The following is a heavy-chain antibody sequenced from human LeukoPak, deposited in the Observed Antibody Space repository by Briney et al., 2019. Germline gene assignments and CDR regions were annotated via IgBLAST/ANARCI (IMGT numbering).Heavy chain of an antibody. J-gene: IGHJ6*03. V-gene: IGHV1-2*02. CDR1: GYTFTGYY. CDR3: ARVGGSGWYYYYYMDV. D-gene: IGHD6-19*01. Sequence: GASVKVSCKASGYTFTGYYMHWVRQAPGQGLEWMGWINPNSGGTNYAQKFQGRVTMTRDTSISTAYMELSRLRSDDTAVYYCARVGGSGWYYYYYMDVWGKGTTVTVSS. CDR2: INPNSGGT.